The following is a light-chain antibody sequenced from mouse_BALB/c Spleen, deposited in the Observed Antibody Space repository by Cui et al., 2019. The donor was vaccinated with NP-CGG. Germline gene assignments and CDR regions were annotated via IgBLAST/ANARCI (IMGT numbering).Light chain of an antibody. CDR2: GTN. Sequence: QAVVSRESALTTSPGETVTLTCRSSTGAVTTSNYANWVQEKPDHLFTGLIGGTNNRVPGVPARFSGSLIGDKAALTIRGAQTEDEAIYFCALWYSNHWVFGGGTKLTVL. J-gene: IGLJ1*01. CDR1: TGAVTTSNY. CDR3: ALWYSNHWV. V-gene: IGLV1*01.